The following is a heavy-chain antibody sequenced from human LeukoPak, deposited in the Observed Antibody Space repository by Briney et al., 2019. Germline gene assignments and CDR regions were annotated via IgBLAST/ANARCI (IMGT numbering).Heavy chain of an antibody. CDR3: AKDFRVRRVPHFHY. CDR1: GFTFSSYW. CDR2: ISGSGDNT. Sequence: GGSLRLSCAASGFTFSSYWMSWVRQAPGKGLEWVSAISGSGDNTYYADSVKGRFTISRDNSKNTLFLQMNSKRAEDTAIYYCAKDFRVRRVPHFHYWGREPLVSVSS. J-gene: IGHJ4*02. D-gene: IGHD3-10*02. V-gene: IGHV3-23*01.